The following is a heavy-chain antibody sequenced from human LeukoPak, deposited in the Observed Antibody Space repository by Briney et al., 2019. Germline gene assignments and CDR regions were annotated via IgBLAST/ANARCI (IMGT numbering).Heavy chain of an antibody. CDR3: ARAEYSSSLYADAFDI. J-gene: IGHJ3*02. CDR2: INPNSGGT. D-gene: IGHD6-6*01. Sequence: ASVKVSCKASGYTFTGYYMHWVRQAPGQGLEWMGWINPNSGGTNYAQKFQGRVTMTRDTSISTAYMELSRLRSDDTAVYYCARAEYSSSLYADAFDIWGQGTMVTVSS. V-gene: IGHV1-2*02. CDR1: GYTFTGYY.